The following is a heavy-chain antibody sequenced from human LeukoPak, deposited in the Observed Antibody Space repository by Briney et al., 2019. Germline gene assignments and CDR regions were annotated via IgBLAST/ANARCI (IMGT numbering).Heavy chain of an antibody. J-gene: IGHJ4*02. D-gene: IGHD4-17*01. Sequence: PGRSLRLSCAASGFTFSSYAMHWVRQAPGKGLEWVAVISYDGSNKYYTDSVKGRFTISRDNSKNTLYLQMNSLRPEDTAVYYCARVRDYGDYGSHFDYWGQGTLVTVSS. CDR2: ISYDGSNK. V-gene: IGHV3-30*04. CDR3: ARVRDYGDYGSHFDY. CDR1: GFTFSSYA.